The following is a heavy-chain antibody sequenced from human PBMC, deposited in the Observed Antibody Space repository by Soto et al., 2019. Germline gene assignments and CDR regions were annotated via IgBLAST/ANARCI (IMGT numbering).Heavy chain of an antibody. Sequence: QVPLVESGGGVVQPGRSLRLSCAASGFTFSSYAMHWVRQAPGKGLEWVAVISYDGSNKYYADSVKGRFTISRDNSKNTLYLQMNSLRAEDTAVYYCAREGTYSGSYYGMDVWGQGTTVTVSS. CDR3: AREGTYSGSYYGMDV. D-gene: IGHD1-26*01. J-gene: IGHJ6*02. V-gene: IGHV3-30-3*01. CDR1: GFTFSSYA. CDR2: ISYDGSNK.